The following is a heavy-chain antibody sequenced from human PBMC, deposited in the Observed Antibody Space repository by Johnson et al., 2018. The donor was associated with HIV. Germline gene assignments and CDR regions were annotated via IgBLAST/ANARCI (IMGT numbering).Heavy chain of an antibody. V-gene: IGHV3-7*01. CDR2: IKQDGSEK. CDR3: ARVRYSSGWPIYAFDI. CDR1: GFTFSSYW. D-gene: IGHD6-19*01. Sequence: VQLVESGGGVVQPGESLRLACAASGFTFSSYWMSWVRQAPGKGLEWVANIKQDGSEKYYVDSVKGRFTISRDNARNSLYLQMNSLRAEDTAVYYCARVRYSSGWPIYAFDIWGQGTVVIVSS. J-gene: IGHJ3*02.